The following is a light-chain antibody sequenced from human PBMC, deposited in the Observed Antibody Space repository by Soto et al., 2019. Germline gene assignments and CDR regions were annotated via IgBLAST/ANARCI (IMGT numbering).Light chain of an antibody. V-gene: IGKV1-12*01. CDR2: AAS. J-gene: IGKJ2*01. CDR1: QGISNW. Sequence: DIQMTQSPSSVSASVGDRVTITCRASQGISNWLAWYQQEPGKAPKLLIYAASTLRRGVPSRFRGSGSGTDFTFTISSLQPEDFATYYCQQANSFPYTFGQGTKVKIK. CDR3: QQANSFPYT.